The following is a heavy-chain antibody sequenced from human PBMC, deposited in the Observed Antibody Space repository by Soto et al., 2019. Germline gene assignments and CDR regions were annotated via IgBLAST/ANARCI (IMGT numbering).Heavy chain of an antibody. CDR3: ARGWEQLPPSWFDP. V-gene: IGHV1-69*13. J-gene: IGHJ5*02. D-gene: IGHD6-6*01. CDR1: GGTFSSYA. CDR2: IIPIFGTA. Sequence: SVKVSCKASGGTFSSYAISWVRQAPGQGLEWMGGIIPIFGTANYAQKFQGRVTITADESTSTAYMELSSLRSEDTAVYYCARGWEQLPPSWFDPWGQGTLVTVSS.